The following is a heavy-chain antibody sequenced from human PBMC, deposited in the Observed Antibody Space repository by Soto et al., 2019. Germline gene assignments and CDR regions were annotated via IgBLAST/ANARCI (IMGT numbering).Heavy chain of an antibody. Sequence: SETLSLTCTVSGGSISSSSYYWGWIRQPPGKGLERIGSIYYSGSTYYNPSLKSRVTKSVDTSKNQFSLKLSSVTAADTVVYYCARGGITGTTSSIDYWGQGTLVTVSS. D-gene: IGHD1-7*01. V-gene: IGHV4-39*02. CDR3: ARGGITGTTSSIDY. J-gene: IGHJ4*02. CDR1: GGSISSSSYY. CDR2: IYYSGST.